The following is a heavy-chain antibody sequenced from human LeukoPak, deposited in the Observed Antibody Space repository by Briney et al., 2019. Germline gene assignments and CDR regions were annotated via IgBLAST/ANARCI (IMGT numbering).Heavy chain of an antibody. CDR2: IYPGDSDT. CDR1: GYSFTSYW. Sequence: NTGESLKISRKGSGYSFTSYWIGWVRQMPGKGLEWIRIIYPGDSDTRYSPSFQGQVTISADKSISTAYLQWSSLKASDTAMYYCARSSPHCSSTSCPFDYWGQGTLVTVSS. D-gene: IGHD2-2*01. V-gene: IGHV5-51*01. CDR3: ARSSPHCSSTSCPFDY. J-gene: IGHJ4*02.